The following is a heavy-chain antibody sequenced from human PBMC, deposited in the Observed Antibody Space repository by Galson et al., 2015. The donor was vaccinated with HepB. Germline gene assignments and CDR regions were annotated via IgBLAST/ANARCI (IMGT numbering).Heavy chain of an antibody. J-gene: IGHJ2*01. CDR1: GFTFSSYA. CDR3: AKEEGQWLGRSNWYFGL. D-gene: IGHD6-19*01. Sequence: SLRLSCAASGFTFSSYAMSWVRQAPGKGLEWVSAISGSGGSTYYADSVKGRVTISRDNSKNTLYLQMNSLRADDTAVYYCAKEEGQWLGRSNWYFGLWGRGTLVTVSS. CDR2: ISGSGGST. V-gene: IGHV3-23*01.